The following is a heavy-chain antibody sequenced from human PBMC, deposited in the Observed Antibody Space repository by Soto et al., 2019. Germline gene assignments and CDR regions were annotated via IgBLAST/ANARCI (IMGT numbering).Heavy chain of an antibody. Sequence: SETLSLTCAVSGVSVTNGDYYWSWMRQSPGKGLEWIGNIYYSETTSYNPSLNSRLSISIDTSRNQFSLQLTSVTAADTAIYYCARQRRGGYWFDPWGQGTLVTVSS. CDR1: GVSVTNGDYY. CDR3: ARQRRGGYWFDP. J-gene: IGHJ5*02. CDR2: IYYSETT. V-gene: IGHV4-30-4*01.